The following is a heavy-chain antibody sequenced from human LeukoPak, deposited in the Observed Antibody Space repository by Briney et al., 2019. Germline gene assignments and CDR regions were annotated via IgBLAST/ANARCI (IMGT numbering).Heavy chain of an antibody. CDR2: IYYSGST. V-gene: IGHV4-39*01. CDR3: AYPAIYGSGIDDAFDI. J-gene: IGHJ3*02. Sequence: SETLSLTCTVSGGSISGSSYYWGWIRQPPRKGLEWIGSIYYSGSTYYNPSLKSRVTISVDTSKNQFSLKLSSVTAADTAVYYCAYPAIYGSGIDDAFDIWGQGTMVTVSS. D-gene: IGHD3-10*01. CDR1: GGSISGSSYY.